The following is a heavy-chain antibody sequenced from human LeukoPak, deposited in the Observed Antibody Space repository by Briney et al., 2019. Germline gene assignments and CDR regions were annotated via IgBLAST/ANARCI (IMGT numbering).Heavy chain of an antibody. CDR1: GGSISSYY. CDR2: IYYSGST. V-gene: IGHV4-59*01. Sequence: PSETLSLTCTVSGGSISSYYWSWIRQPPGKGLEWIGYIYYSGSTNYNPSLKSRVTISVDTSKNQFSLKLSSVTAADTAVYYCAREGGRAYYYDSSGYHWFDPWGQGTLVTVSS. D-gene: IGHD3-22*01. J-gene: IGHJ5*02. CDR3: AREGGRAYYYDSSGYHWFDP.